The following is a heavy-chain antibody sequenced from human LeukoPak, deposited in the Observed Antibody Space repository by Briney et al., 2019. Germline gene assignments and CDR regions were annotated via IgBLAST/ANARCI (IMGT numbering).Heavy chain of an antibody. CDR1: GYSFTGHY. D-gene: IGHD1/OR15-1a*01. V-gene: IGHV1-2*02. J-gene: IGHJ4*02. CDR2: INPNSGAT. Sequence: GASVKVSCKATGYSFTGHYMHWVRQAPGQGLEWMGWINPNSGATSYARKFQGRVTMTRDTSINTAFMQLSRLISEDTAVYFCARILEHRSGLDFWGQGTLVTVSS. CDR3: ARILEHRSGLDF.